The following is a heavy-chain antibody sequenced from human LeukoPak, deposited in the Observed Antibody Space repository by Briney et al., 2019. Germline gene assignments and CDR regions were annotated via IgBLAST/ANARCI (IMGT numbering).Heavy chain of an antibody. V-gene: IGHV1-69*04. CDR1: GGTFSSYG. Sequence: SVKVCCKASGGTFSSYGISWVRQAPGQGLEWMGRIIPIFGIANYAQKFQGRVTITADKSTSTAYMEPSSLRSEDTAVYYCARDGTAMVPYWGQGTLVTVSS. J-gene: IGHJ4*02. CDR2: IIPIFGIA. D-gene: IGHD5-18*01. CDR3: ARDGTAMVPY.